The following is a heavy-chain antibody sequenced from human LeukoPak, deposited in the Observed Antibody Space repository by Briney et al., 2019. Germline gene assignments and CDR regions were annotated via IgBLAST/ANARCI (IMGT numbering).Heavy chain of an antibody. CDR1: GGSISSSDYY. CDR2: IYYSGST. CDR3: ARDGYSSSWAFDY. D-gene: IGHD6-13*01. Sequence: SETLSLTCTVSGGSISSSDYYWSWIRQPPGKGLEGIGYIYYSGSTYYNPSLKSRVTISVDTSKNQFSLKLSSVTAADTAVYYCARDGYSSSWAFDYWGQGTLVTVSS. V-gene: IGHV4-30-4*01. J-gene: IGHJ4*02.